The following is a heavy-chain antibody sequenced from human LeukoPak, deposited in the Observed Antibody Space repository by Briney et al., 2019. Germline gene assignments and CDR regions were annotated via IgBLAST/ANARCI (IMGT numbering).Heavy chain of an antibody. CDR2: IYYSGST. CDR3: ARVGLQAYDY. D-gene: IGHD5-24*01. Sequence: PSETLSLTCTVSGGSISSSSYYWGWIRQPPGKGLEWIGSIYYSGSTYYNPSLKSRVTISVDTSKNQFSLKLSSVTAADTAVYYCARVGLQAYDYWGQGTLVTVSS. CDR1: GGSISSSSYY. V-gene: IGHV4-39*07. J-gene: IGHJ4*02.